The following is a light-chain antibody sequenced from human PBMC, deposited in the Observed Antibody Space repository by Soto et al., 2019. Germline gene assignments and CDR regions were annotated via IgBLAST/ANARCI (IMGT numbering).Light chain of an antibody. CDR3: QQRSNWPPIT. Sequence: EIVLTQSPATLSLSPGERATLSCRASQSVSSYLAWYQQKPGQAPRLLIYDASNSATGIPARFSGSGSGTDFTLTISSLEPEDFEFYYCQQRSNWPPITFVGGTKVEIK. CDR1: QSVSSY. V-gene: IGKV3-11*01. CDR2: DAS. J-gene: IGKJ4*01.